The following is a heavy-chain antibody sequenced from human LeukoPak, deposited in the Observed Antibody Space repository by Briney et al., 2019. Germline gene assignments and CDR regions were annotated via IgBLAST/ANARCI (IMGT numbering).Heavy chain of an antibody. CDR3: AKYESARGPPYALAV. CDR1: EFTFSSYA. CDR2: ISASGGNT. J-gene: IGHJ6*02. V-gene: IGHV3-23*01. D-gene: IGHD3-16*01. Sequence: GGSLRLSCAASEFTFSSYAMQWVRQAPGKGLEWVSGISASGGNTWYAGSGKGRFTISRDNSKNTQYLQMNNLRAEDTAVYYCAKYESARGPPYALAVWGQGTTVTVSS.